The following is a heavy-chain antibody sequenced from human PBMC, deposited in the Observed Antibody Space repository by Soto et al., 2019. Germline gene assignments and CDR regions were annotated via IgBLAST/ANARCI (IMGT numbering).Heavy chain of an antibody. J-gene: IGHJ4*02. D-gene: IGHD4-17*01. Sequence: SETLSLTCTVSGGSISSSSYYWGWIRQPPGKGLEWIGSIYYSGSTYYNPSLKSRVTISVDTSKNQFSLKLSSVTAADTAVYYCARHQKAHPFLTTAIDSWGQGTLVPVSS. V-gene: IGHV4-39*01. CDR2: IYYSGST. CDR3: ARHQKAHPFLTTAIDS. CDR1: GGSISSSSYY.